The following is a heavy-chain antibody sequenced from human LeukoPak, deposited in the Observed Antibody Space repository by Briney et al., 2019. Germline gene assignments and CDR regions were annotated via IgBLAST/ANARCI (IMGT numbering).Heavy chain of an antibody. CDR3: ARGQNYYDSSGYLQH. D-gene: IGHD3-22*01. Sequence: SETLSLTCAVYGGSFSGYYWGWIRQPPGKGLEWIGEINHSGSTNYNPSLKSRVTISVDTSKNQFSLKLSSVTAADTAVYYCARGQNYYDSSGYLQHWGQGTLATVSS. J-gene: IGHJ1*01. CDR1: GGSFSGYY. CDR2: INHSGST. V-gene: IGHV4-34*01.